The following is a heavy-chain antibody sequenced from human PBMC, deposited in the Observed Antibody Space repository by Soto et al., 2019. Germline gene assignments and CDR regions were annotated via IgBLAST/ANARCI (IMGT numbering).Heavy chain of an antibody. CDR2: ISYDGSNK. Sequence: PGGSLRLSCAASGFTFSSYGMHWVRQAPGKGLEWVAVISYDGSNKYYADSVKGRFTISRDNSKNTLYLQMNSLRAEDTAVYYCAKAAAGTNYYYYYMDVWGKGTTVTVSS. V-gene: IGHV3-30*18. J-gene: IGHJ6*03. CDR3: AKAAAGTNYYYYYMDV. D-gene: IGHD6-13*01. CDR1: GFTFSSYG.